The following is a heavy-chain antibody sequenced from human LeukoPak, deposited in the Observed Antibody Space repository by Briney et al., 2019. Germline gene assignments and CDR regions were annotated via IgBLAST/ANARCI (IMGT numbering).Heavy chain of an antibody. J-gene: IGHJ4*02. D-gene: IGHD3-22*01. CDR3: ASPPRTNYYDSSGYSY. CDR1: GYTFTSYD. V-gene: IGHV1-8*01. Sequence: GASVKVSCKASGYTFTSYDINWVRQATGQGLEWMGWMNPNSGNTGYAQKFQGRVTMTRNTSISTAYMELSSLRSEDTAVYYCASPPRTNYYDSSGYSYWGQGTLVTVSS. CDR2: MNPNSGNT.